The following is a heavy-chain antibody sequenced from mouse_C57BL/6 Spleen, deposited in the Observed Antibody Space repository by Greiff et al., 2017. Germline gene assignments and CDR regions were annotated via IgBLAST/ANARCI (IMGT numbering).Heavy chain of an antibody. Sequence: EVKLMVSGPGLVKPSQSLSLTCSVTGYSITSGYYWNWIRQFPGNKLEWMGYISYDGSNNYNPSLKNRISITRDTSKNQFFLKLNSVTTEDTATYYCARDRGLRYYAMDYWGQGPSVTVSS. V-gene: IGHV3-6*01. D-gene: IGHD2-4*01. CDR2: ISYDGSN. J-gene: IGHJ4*01. CDR3: ARDRGLRYYAMDY. CDR1: GYSITSGYY.